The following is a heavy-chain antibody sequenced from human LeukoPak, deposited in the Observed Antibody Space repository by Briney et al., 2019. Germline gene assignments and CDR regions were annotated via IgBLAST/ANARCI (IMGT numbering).Heavy chain of an antibody. CDR1: GLTFSSYA. Sequence: PGGSLRLSCAASGLTFSSYAMHWVRQAPGKGLEWVAVISYDGSNKYYADSVKGRFTISRDNSKNTLYLQMNSLRAEDTAVYYCARHTQWEPDLHPNYFDYWGQGTLVTVSS. V-gene: IGHV3-30*04. CDR2: ISYDGSNK. CDR3: ARHTQWEPDLHPNYFDY. J-gene: IGHJ4*02. D-gene: IGHD1-26*01.